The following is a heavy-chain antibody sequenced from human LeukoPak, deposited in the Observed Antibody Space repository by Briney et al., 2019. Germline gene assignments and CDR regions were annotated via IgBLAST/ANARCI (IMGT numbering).Heavy chain of an antibody. V-gene: IGHV1-18*01. CDR3: VREVSAADAGYMDV. CDR2: ISVFYGHT. J-gene: IGHJ6*03. D-gene: IGHD6-13*01. CDR1: GGTFSRYA. Sequence: GSSVKVSCKASGGTFSRYAISWVRQAPGQGLEWMGWISVFYGHTNYSENLQGRVTMTTDTSTSTAYMEVRGLRSDDTAVYYCVREVSAADAGYMDVWGTGTTVIVSS.